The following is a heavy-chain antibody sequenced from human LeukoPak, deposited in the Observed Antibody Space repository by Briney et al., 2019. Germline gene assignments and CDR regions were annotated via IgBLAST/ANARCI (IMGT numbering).Heavy chain of an antibody. V-gene: IGHV3-21*01. J-gene: IGHJ4*02. D-gene: IGHD6-13*01. CDR1: GFTFSSYS. Sequence: GGSLRPSCAASGFTFSSYSMNWVRQAPGKGLEWVSSISSSSSYIYYADSVKGRFTISRDNAKNSLYLQMNSLRAEDTAVYYCARSSIAAAGHLDYWGQGTLVTVSS. CDR2: ISSSSSYI. CDR3: ARSSIAAAGHLDY.